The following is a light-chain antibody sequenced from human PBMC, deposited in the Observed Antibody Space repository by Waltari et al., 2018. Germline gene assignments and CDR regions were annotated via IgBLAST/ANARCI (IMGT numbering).Light chain of an antibody. CDR3: YSAADNSLV. V-gene: IGLV3-27*01. J-gene: IGLJ2*01. CDR1: VLAKKY. Sequence: SYELTQPSPVSVSPGQTARITCSGDVLAKKYARWFQQKPGQAPLVVIYKDSERPSGIPERFSGSSSGTTVTLTVSGAQVDDEADYYCYSAADNSLVFGGGTKLTVL. CDR2: KDS.